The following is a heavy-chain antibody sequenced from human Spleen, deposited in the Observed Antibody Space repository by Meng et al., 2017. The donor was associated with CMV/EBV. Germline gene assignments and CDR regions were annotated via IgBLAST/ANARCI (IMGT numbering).Heavy chain of an antibody. J-gene: IGHJ6*02. D-gene: IGHD5-24*01. CDR1: GFTFSSYG. CDR3: ARVGGYKTGHYYYYGMDV. Sequence: GESLKISCAASGFTFSSYGMHWVRQAPGKGLEWVAFIRYDGSNKYYADSVKGRFTISRDNSKNTLYLQMNSLRAEDTAVYYCARVGGYKTGHYYYYGMDVWGQGTTVTVSS. CDR2: IRYDGSNK. V-gene: IGHV3-30*02.